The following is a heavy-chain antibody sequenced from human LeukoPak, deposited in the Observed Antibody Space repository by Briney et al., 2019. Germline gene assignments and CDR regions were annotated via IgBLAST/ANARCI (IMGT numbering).Heavy chain of an antibody. V-gene: IGHV3-20*04. Sequence: GGSLRLSWAASGFTFDDYGMSWVRQAPGKGLEWVSTINWDGDSTDYADSVKGRFTISRDNAKNSLYLHLSSLTVEDTAFYYCAKLDIAAAGEWGQGTLVTVSS. CDR3: AKLDIAAAGE. J-gene: IGHJ4*02. CDR2: INWDGDST. D-gene: IGHD6-13*01. CDR1: GFTFDDYG.